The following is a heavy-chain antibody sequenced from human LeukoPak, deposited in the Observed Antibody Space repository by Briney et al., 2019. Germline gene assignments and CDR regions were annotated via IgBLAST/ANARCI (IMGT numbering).Heavy chain of an antibody. J-gene: IGHJ6*04. D-gene: IGHD3-10*01. CDR2: ISASGGST. CDR1: GFTFDNYA. V-gene: IGHV3-23*01. Sequence: GGSLRLSCAASGFTFDNYAMSWVRQAPGKGLEWVSSISASGGSTYYADSVKGRFTISRDNSNKILYLQMNSLRAEDTAVYYCAKCFSMVRGLRGTYYYYGMDVWGRGTTVTVSS. CDR3: AKCFSMVRGLRGTYYYYGMDV.